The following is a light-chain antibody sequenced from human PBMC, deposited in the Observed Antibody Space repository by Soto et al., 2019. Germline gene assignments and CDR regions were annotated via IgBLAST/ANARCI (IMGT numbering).Light chain of an antibody. CDR3: QQRSYWLWT. CDR2: EAS. J-gene: IGKJ1*01. Sequence: EIVLTQSPATLSLPPGERATLSCRASRSVSSYLAWYQRKAGQAPRLLIYEASNRATGIPARFSGSGSGTDFTLTISSLKPEDFAVYYCQQRSYWLWTFGQGTKVEIK. V-gene: IGKV3-11*01. CDR1: RSVSSY.